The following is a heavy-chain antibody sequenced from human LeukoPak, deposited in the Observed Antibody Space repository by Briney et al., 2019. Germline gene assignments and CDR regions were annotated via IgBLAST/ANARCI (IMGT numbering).Heavy chain of an antibody. CDR2: IYYSGST. D-gene: IGHD3-9*01. CDR1: GGSISSYY. J-gene: IGHJ4*02. V-gene: IGHV4-59*01. CDR3: ARAGLRYFDWLPLDY. Sequence: SETLSLTCTVSGGSISSYYWSWIRQPPGKGLEWIGYIYYSGSTNYNPSLKSRVTISVDTSKNQFSLKLSSVTAADTAEYYCARAGLRYFDWLPLDYWGQGTLVTVSS.